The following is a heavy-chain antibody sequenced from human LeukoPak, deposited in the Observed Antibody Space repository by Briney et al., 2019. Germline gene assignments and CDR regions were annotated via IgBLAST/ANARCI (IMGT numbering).Heavy chain of an antibody. V-gene: IGHV5-51*01. CDR3: ARWGSSAAPFDY. CDR1: GYSFTNYW. J-gene: IGHJ4*02. D-gene: IGHD6-13*01. Sequence: GESLKISCKGSGYSFTNYWIGWVRQMPGKGLERMGITYPGDSDTRYSPSFQGQVLISVDKSISTAYLQWGSLKASDTAMYYCARWGSSAAPFDYWGQGTLVTVSS. CDR2: TYPGDSDT.